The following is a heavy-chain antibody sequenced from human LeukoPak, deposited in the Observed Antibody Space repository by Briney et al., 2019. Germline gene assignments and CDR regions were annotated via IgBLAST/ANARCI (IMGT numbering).Heavy chain of an antibody. J-gene: IGHJ4*02. CDR3: ARGSDIAVVPAALDY. D-gene: IGHD2-2*01. CDR1: GGTFSSYA. CDR2: IIPILGTA. V-gene: IGHV1-69*13. Sequence: ASVKVSCKASGGTFSSYAISWVRQAPGQGLEWMGGIIPILGTANYAQKFQGRVTITADESTSTAYMELSSLRSEDTAFYYCARGSDIAVVPAALDYWGQGTLVTVSS.